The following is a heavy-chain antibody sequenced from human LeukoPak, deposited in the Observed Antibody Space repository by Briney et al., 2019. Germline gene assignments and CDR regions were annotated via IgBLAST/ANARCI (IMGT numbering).Heavy chain of an antibody. Sequence: SETLSPTCAVYGGSFSPYYWSYSRQPPGGGLEWIAEIHHSGHTMFNPSLKSRVTISVDTSKNQFSLKLTSVTAADTAVYYCVRHGGFYFDSWAQGILVTVAA. D-gene: IGHD3-16*01. V-gene: IGHV4-34*01. CDR1: GGSFSPYY. J-gene: IGHJ4*02. CDR2: IHHSGHT. CDR3: VRHGGFYFDS.